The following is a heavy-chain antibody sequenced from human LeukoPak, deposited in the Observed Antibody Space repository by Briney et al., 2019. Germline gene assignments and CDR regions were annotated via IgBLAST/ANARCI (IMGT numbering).Heavy chain of an antibody. J-gene: IGHJ3*02. CDR3: AREDWEAKAFDI. D-gene: IGHD1-26*01. CDR2: VNRDGSET. CDR1: GFALSSHW. Sequence: PGGSLRLSCAASGFALSSHWMTWVRQVPGRGPEWVANVNRDGSETYYLDSVKGRFTISKDNAKNSLYLQMNSLRAEDTAVYYCAREDWEAKAFDIWGQGTMVTVSS. V-gene: IGHV3-7*03.